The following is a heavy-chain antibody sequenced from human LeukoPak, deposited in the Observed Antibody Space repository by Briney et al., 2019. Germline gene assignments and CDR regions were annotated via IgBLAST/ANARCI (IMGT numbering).Heavy chain of an antibody. V-gene: IGHV3-7*01. CDR3: ARRGGSSSRRGPIDY. D-gene: IGHD6-6*01. CDR2: IKQEGSQR. CDR1: GFTFSDYW. J-gene: IGHJ4*02. Sequence: GGSLRLSCTASGFTFSDYWVTWVRQAPGKGPEWVANIKQEGSQRYNVNSSRGRFTISRENAKNSFFLQMNGLRAENTAVYYCARRGGSSSRRGPIDYWGQGTLVTVSS.